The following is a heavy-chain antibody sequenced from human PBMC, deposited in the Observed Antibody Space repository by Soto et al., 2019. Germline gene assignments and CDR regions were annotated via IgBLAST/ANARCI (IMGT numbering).Heavy chain of an antibody. D-gene: IGHD6-19*01. CDR3: ARDFTDSSGPTLGMGV. J-gene: IGHJ6*02. Sequence: PSETLSLTCTVSGASISRYYWSWIRQSPGKGLEWIGYIYYSGSTYYNPSLKSRVTISVDTSKNQFSLKLSSVTAADTAVYYRARDFTDSSGPTLGMGVWGQGTTVTVSS. V-gene: IGHV4-59*12. CDR1: GASISRYY. CDR2: IYYSGST.